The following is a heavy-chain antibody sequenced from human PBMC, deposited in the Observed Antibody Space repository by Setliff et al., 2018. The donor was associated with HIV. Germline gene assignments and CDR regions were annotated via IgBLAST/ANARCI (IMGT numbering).Heavy chain of an antibody. CDR2: IYIRGT. J-gene: IGHJ4*02. D-gene: IGHD6-13*01. V-gene: IGHV4-4*07. CDR1: GGAMNNNY. CDR3: ARGSWGSWRFDY. Sequence: PSETLSLTCTVSGGAMNNNYWSWIRQPAGKGLEWIGRIYIRGTNYNPSLKTRLTMSLDTSSNQFSLNLNSVTAADTAVYYCARGSWGSWRFDYWCQGTLVTVSS.